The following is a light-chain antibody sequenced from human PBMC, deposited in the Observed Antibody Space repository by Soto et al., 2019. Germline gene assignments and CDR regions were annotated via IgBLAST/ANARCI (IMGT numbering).Light chain of an antibody. Sequence: QSVLTQPPSVSGAPGQRVTISCTGSSSNIGAGYDVHWYQQLPGTAPKLLIYGNSNRPSGVPDRFSGSKSGTSASLAITGFQAEDEADYYCQSYDSSLSGSVFGGGTKHTVL. CDR2: GNS. CDR1: SSNIGAGYD. V-gene: IGLV1-40*01. J-gene: IGLJ3*02. CDR3: QSYDSSLSGSV.